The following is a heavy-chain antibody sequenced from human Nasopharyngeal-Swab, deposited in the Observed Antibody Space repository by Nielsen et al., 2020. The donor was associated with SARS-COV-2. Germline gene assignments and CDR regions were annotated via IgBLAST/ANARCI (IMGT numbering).Heavy chain of an antibody. CDR3: ARDWAWAVAGYGMDV. CDR2: IYYSGST. CDR1: GGSISSGGYY. V-gene: IGHV4-61*08. J-gene: IGHJ6*02. D-gene: IGHD6-19*01. Sequence: SETLSLTCAVSGGSISSGGYYWSWIRQHPGKGLEWIGYIYYSGSTNYNPSLKSRVTISVDTSKNQFSLKLSSVTAADTAVYYCARDWAWAVAGYGMDVWGQGTTVTVSS.